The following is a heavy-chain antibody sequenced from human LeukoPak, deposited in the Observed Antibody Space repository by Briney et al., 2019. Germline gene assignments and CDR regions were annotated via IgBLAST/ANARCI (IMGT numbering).Heavy chain of an antibody. Sequence: GGSLRLSCAASGFTFGSHAMYWVRQAPGKGLEWVAGIFGSGGSPHYADPVKGRFTISRDNSRNTVYLQINSLRAEDTAVYYCGKATVGYSSGQKPAWPVDYWGQGTLVTVSS. D-gene: IGHD5-18*01. CDR1: GFTFGSHA. CDR2: IFGSGGSP. J-gene: IGHJ4*02. CDR3: GKATVGYSSGQKPAWPVDY. V-gene: IGHV3-23*01.